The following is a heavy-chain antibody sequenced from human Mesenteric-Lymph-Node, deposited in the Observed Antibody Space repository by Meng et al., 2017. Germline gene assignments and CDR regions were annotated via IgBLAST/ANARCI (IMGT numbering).Heavy chain of an antibody. CDR3: ARDKGSIVGAKAPAYYFDY. V-gene: IGHV1-46*04. J-gene: IGHJ4*02. CDR1: GFTFTNYF. CDR2: INPRGDGT. D-gene: IGHD1-26*01. Sequence: ASVKVSCKASGFTFTNYFMHWVRQAPGQGLEWVGIINPRGDGTTYAQKLQGRITMTRDTSTSTVYMELSSLRSEDTAVYYCARDKGSIVGAKAPAYYFDYWGQGTLVTVSS.